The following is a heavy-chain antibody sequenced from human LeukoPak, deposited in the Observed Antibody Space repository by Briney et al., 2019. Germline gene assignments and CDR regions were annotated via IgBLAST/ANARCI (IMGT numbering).Heavy chain of an antibody. J-gene: IGHJ4*02. CDR3: ATFSDY. CDR1: GFTLSSYQ. CDR2: ISSSGDTI. V-gene: IGHV3-48*03. Sequence: PGGSLRLSCAASGFTLSSYQMNWVRQAPGKGLEWVSYISSSGDTIYYADSAKGRFTISRDNAKNSLHLQMNSLRAEDTAVYYCATFSDYWGQGTLVTVSS.